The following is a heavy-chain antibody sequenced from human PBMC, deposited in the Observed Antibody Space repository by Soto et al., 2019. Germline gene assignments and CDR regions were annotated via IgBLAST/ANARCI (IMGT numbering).Heavy chain of an antibody. J-gene: IGHJ5*02. V-gene: IGHV4-59*01. CDR1: GGSISSYY. D-gene: IGHD6-19*01. Sequence: QVQLQESGPGLVKPSETLSLTCTVSGGSISSYYWSWIRQPPGKGLEWIGYIYYSGSTNYNPSLKSRVTISVDTSKNQFSLKLSSVTAADTAVYYCARGGDYSSGEKNWFDPWCQGTLVTVSS. CDR2: IYYSGST. CDR3: ARGGDYSSGEKNWFDP.